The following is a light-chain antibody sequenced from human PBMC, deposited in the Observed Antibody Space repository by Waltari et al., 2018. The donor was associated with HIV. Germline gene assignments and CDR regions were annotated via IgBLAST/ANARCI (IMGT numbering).Light chain of an antibody. J-gene: IGLJ2*01. CDR1: RSTLETTY. V-gene: IGLV1-51*01. CDR2: DNN. CDR3: GTWDISLSVVV. Sequence: QSVLTQPPSVSAAPGQKVTISSSGSRSTLETTYVSCYQPLPGTAATLLIYDNNLRPTGIPDLFSGSKSGTSATLGITGLQTGDEADYYCGTWDISLSVVVFGGGTKLTVL.